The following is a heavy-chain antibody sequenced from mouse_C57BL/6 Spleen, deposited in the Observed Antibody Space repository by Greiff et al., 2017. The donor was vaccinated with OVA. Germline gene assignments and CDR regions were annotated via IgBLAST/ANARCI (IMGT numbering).Heavy chain of an antibody. D-gene: IGHD1-1*01. CDR1: GFNIKDYY. Sequence: VHVKQSGAELVKPGASVKLSCTASGFNIKDYYMHWVKQRTEQGLEWIGRIDPEDGETKYAPKFQGKATITADTSSNTAYLQLSSLTSEDTAVYYCARNYGSSQWYFDVWGTGTTVTVSS. CDR3: ARNYGSSQWYFDV. V-gene: IGHV14-2*01. CDR2: IDPEDGET. J-gene: IGHJ1*03.